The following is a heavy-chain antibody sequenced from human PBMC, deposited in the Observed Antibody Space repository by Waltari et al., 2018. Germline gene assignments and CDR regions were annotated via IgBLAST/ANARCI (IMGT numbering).Heavy chain of an antibody. CDR3: SKRGGDC. CDR2: ISGSGGST. Sequence: EVQLLESGGDLVQPGGSLRLSCAASGFTFSTYGMSWVRQAPGKGLEWVSSISGSGGSTYYADSVKGRFTISRDNSKNTLYLQMNSLRAEDTAIYYCSKRGGDCWGQGTLVTVSS. D-gene: IGHD3-16*01. J-gene: IGHJ4*02. V-gene: IGHV3-23*01. CDR1: GFTFSTYG.